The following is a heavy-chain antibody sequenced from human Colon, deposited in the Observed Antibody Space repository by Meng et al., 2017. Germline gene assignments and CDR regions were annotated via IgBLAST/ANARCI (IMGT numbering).Heavy chain of an antibody. D-gene: IGHD2-15*01. Sequence: QVHLQQWGAGLLKPSETLSLTCAVYAGPFSGYYWSWIRQAPGKGLEWIGEINHSGDTHYNPSLKSRVSMSFDTSKKQFSLHLSSVTAADTAVYYCSSLLTLDYWGPGTLVTVSS. CDR1: AGPFSGYY. V-gene: IGHV4-34*01. CDR2: INHSGDT. J-gene: IGHJ4*02. CDR3: SSLLTLDY.